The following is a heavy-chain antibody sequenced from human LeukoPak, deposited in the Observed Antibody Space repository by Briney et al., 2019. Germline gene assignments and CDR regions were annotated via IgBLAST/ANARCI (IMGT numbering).Heavy chain of an antibody. Sequence: GGSLRLSCAASGFTFNTYWMTWVRQTPGKGLEWVANIKEDGSQKNYVDSVRGRFTVSRDNAKNSLYLQMNSLRAEDTAVYYCARRDSSGWLYWGQGTLVTVSS. D-gene: IGHD6-19*01. V-gene: IGHV3-7*01. CDR1: GFTFNTYW. CDR3: ARRDSSGWLY. CDR2: IKEDGSQK. J-gene: IGHJ4*02.